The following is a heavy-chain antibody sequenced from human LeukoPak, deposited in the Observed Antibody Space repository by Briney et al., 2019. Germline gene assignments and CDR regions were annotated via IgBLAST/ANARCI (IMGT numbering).Heavy chain of an antibody. D-gene: IGHD6-6*01. CDR1: GGSISSYY. J-gene: IGHJ4*02. CDR3: ARSDSSSLPSDY. Sequence: SETLSLTCTVSGGSISSYYWTWIRQPPGEGLEWIGYIYYSGITNYNPSLKSGVTISVDTSKNQFSLKLTSVTAADTAMYYCARSDSSSLPSDYWGQGTLVTVSS. CDR2: IYYSGIT. V-gene: IGHV4-59*01.